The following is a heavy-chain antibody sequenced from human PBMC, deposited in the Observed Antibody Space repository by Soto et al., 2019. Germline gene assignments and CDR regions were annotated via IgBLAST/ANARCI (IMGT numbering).Heavy chain of an antibody. D-gene: IGHD4-17*01. CDR2: IYWNDDE. Sequence: QITLKESGPTLVQPTQTLTLTCTFSGFSLNTGGAGVGWIRQPPGKALEWLALIYWNDDERYSPSLKSKLTITKDASKNQVVLTMTNMDPVDTATYYCAHRGYGDYPRDNWFDPWGQGTLVTVSS. V-gene: IGHV2-5*01. CDR3: AHRGYGDYPRDNWFDP. J-gene: IGHJ5*02. CDR1: GFSLNTGGAG.